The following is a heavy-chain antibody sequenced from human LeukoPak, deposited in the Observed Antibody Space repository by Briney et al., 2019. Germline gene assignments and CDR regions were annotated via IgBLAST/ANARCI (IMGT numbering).Heavy chain of an antibody. J-gene: IGHJ4*02. D-gene: IGHD5-18*01. Sequence: ASVKVSCKASGYTFTSYFMHWVRQAPGQGLEWMGWINPNSGGTNYAQKFQGRVTMTRDTSISTAYMELSSLRSDDTAVYYCARGGIQLWFLVDYWGQGTLVTVSS. CDR1: GYTFTSYF. CDR3: ARGGIQLWFLVDY. V-gene: IGHV1-2*02. CDR2: INPNSGGT.